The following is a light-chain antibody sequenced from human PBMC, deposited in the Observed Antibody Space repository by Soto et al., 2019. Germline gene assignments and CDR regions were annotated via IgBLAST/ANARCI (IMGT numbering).Light chain of an antibody. CDR1: QSVSSSY. V-gene: IGKV3-20*01. J-gene: IGKJ1*01. Sequence: EIVLTQSPGTLSLSPGERATLSCRASQSVSSSYSAWYQQQPGQAPRLLIYGASSTATGIPERFSGSGSGTVFTLTISRLEPDDFAVYYCQQYGISRTFGQGTKVEIK. CDR2: GAS. CDR3: QQYGISRT.